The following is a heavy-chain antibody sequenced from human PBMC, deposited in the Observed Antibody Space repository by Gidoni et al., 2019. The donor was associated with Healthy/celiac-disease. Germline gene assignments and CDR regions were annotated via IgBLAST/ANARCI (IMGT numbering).Heavy chain of an antibody. Sequence: LVQSGAEVKKPGASVKVSCKASGDTFTSYYMHWVRQAPGQGLEWMGILNPRGGSTSHAQKFQGRVTMPRDTSTRTVYMELSSLSSDDTAVYYCARRPRGQYYFDYWGQGTLVTVSS. CDR1: GDTFTSYY. D-gene: IGHD3-16*01. CDR2: LNPRGGST. J-gene: IGHJ4*02. CDR3: ARRPRGQYYFDY. V-gene: IGHV1-46*01.